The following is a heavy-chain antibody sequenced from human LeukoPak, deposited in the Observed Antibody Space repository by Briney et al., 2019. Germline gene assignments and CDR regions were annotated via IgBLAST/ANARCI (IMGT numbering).Heavy chain of an antibody. CDR1: GFTFSSYA. D-gene: IGHD3-10*01. CDR2: ISGSGGST. CDR3: ATTPYYYGSGIAY. Sequence: PGGSLRLSCAASGFTFSSYAMSWARQAPGKGLEWVSAISGSGGSTYYADSVKGRFTISRDNSKNTLYLQMNSLRAEDTAVYYCATTPYYYGSGIAYWGQGTLVTVSS. J-gene: IGHJ4*02. V-gene: IGHV3-23*01.